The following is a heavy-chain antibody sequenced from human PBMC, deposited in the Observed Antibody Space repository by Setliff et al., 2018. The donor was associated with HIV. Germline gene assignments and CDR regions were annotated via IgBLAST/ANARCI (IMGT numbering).Heavy chain of an antibody. CDR2: IYYSGST. Sequence: PSETLSLTCTVSGGSISSYYWSWIRQPPGKGLEWIGYIYYSGSTNYNPSLKSRVTISVDTSKNQFSLKLSSVTAADTAVYYCAREAREVRGYYYYYMDVWGKGTTVTVSS. J-gene: IGHJ6*03. V-gene: IGHV4-59*01. D-gene: IGHD3-10*01. CDR1: GGSISSYY. CDR3: AREAREVRGYYYYYMDV.